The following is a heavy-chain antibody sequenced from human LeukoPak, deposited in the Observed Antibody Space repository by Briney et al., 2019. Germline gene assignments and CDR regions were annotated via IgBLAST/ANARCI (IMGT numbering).Heavy chain of an antibody. V-gene: IGHV1-2*02. J-gene: IGHJ4*02. CDR3: ARELEWEPAFDY. D-gene: IGHD1-26*01. CDR1: GYTFTGYY. Sequence: ASVKVSCKASGYTFTGYYMHWVRQAPGQGLEWMGWINPNSGGTNYAQKFQGRVTMTRDTSISTAYMELSRLRSDDTVVYYCARELEWEPAFDYWGQGTLVTVSS. CDR2: INPNSGGT.